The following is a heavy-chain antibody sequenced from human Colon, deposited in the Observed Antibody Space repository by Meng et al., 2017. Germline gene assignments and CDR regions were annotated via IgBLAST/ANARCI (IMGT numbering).Heavy chain of an antibody. J-gene: IGHJ4*02. CDR3: VKGGVAVRPAPILDY. CDR2: ISWDGGSP. V-gene: IGHV3-43D*03. D-gene: IGHD6-19*01. Sequence: EVQLVASGGVVVQPGGSLRLACAASGFIFDDYAMLWVRQAPGKGLEWVSLISWDGGSPFYTDSVRGRFTISRDNSKNSLYLQMNSLRAEDTALYYCVKGGVAVRPAPILDYWGQGTLVTVSS. CDR1: GFIFDDYA.